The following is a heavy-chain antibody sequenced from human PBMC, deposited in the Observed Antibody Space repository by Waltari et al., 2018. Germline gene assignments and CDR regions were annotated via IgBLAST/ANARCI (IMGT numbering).Heavy chain of an antibody. CDR1: GYTFTSYY. D-gene: IGHD1-26*01. V-gene: IGHV1-46*01. Sequence: QVQLVQSGAEVKKPGASVKVSCKASGYTFTSYYMHWVRQAPGQGLEWMGIINPRGGSTSYAQKFQGRVTMTRDTSTSTVYMELSSLRSEDTAVYYCARVLSGSYSEYYFDYWGQGTLVTVSS. J-gene: IGHJ4*02. CDR3: ARVLSGSYSEYYFDY. CDR2: INPRGGST.